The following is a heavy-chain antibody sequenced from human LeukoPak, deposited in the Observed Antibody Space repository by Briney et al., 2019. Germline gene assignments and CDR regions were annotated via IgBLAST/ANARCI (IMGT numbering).Heavy chain of an antibody. CDR1: GGSISSGDYY. V-gene: IGHV4-30-2*03. Sequence: SQTLSLTCTVSGGSISSGDYYWSWSRQPPGKGLEWIGSIYYSGSTYYNPSRKSRVTISVDTSKNQFSLKLSSVTAADTAVYYCARGRGAGAGYYYYYMDVWGKGTTVTVSS. D-gene: IGHD6-13*01. CDR3: ARGRGAGAGYYYYYMDV. CDR2: IYYSGST. J-gene: IGHJ6*03.